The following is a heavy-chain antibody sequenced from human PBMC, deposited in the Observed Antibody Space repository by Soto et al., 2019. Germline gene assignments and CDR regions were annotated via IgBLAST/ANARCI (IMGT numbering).Heavy chain of an antibody. Sequence: QVQLQESGPGLMKPSQTLSLTCSVSGGSINSDPYYWSWIRQHPGKGLEWIGYISSSGSTYYTPSLKSRLTISIDTSKNQFSLKLSSVTAADTAVYYCAKYLSNWVHPWGQGTLVTVSS. CDR3: AKYLSNWVHP. D-gene: IGHD2-2*02. CDR2: ISSSGST. J-gene: IGHJ5*02. V-gene: IGHV4-31*03. CDR1: GGSINSDPYY.